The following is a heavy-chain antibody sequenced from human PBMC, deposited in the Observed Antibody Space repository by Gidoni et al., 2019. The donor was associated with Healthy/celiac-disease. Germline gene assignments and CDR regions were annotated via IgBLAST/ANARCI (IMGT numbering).Heavy chain of an antibody. CDR2: IFSNDEK. D-gene: IGHD6-13*01. CDR1: GFSLSNARMG. J-gene: IGHJ4*02. V-gene: IGHV2-26*01. Sequence: QVTLKESGPVLLKPTYPLTLTCPVSGFSLSNARMGVSWIRQPPGKALEWLAHIFSNDEKSYSTPLKSRLTISKDTSKSQVVLTMTNMDPVDTATYYCARSLPGYSSSWYTADYWGQGTLVTVSS. CDR3: ARSLPGYSSSWYTADY.